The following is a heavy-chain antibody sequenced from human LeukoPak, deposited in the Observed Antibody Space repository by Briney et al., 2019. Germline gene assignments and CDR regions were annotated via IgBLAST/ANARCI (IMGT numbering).Heavy chain of an antibody. CDR2: MNPNSGNT. D-gene: IGHD5-18*01. Sequence: ASVKVSCKASGYTFTSYDINWVRQATGQGLEWMGWMNPNSGNTGYAQKFQGRVTMTRNTSISTAYMELSSLRSEDTAVYYCARYSYGQNYYYYMDVWGKGTTVTVSS. CDR1: GYTFTSYD. CDR3: ARYSYGQNYYYYMDV. V-gene: IGHV1-8*01. J-gene: IGHJ6*03.